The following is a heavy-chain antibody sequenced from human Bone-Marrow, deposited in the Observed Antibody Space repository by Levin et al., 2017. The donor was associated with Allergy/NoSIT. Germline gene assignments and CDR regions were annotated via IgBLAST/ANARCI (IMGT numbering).Heavy chain of an antibody. CDR2: IDPRVGTT. CDR3: AKVQLGVARLFAFDV. V-gene: IGHV1-46*01. D-gene: IGHD7-27*01. CDR1: GYTFTAYY. Sequence: GESLKISCKASGYTFTAYYMHWVRQAPGQGPEWMGIIDPRVGTTTYAQKFQGRVTMTTDTSSSTVYMQLNSLRSEDTAIYYCAKVQLGVARLFAFDVWGQGTKVTVSS. J-gene: IGHJ3*01.